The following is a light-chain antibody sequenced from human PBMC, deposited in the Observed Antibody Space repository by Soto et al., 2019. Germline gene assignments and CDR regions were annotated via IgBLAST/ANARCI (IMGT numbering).Light chain of an antibody. V-gene: IGKV3-20*01. J-gene: IGKJ1*01. Sequence: EIVLTQSPGTLSLSPGERATLSCRASQTLSSGYLAWYQQKPGQAPRILIYAASSRATGIPDRFSGSGSGTDFTLTISRLEPGDFAVYYCQQYDTSPRTFGQGTKVDIK. CDR2: AAS. CDR3: QQYDTSPRT. CDR1: QTLSSGY.